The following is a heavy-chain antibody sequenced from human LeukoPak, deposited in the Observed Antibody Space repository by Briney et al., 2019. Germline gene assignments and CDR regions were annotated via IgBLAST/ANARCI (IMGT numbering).Heavy chain of an antibody. J-gene: IGHJ4*02. Sequence: GGSLRLSCAASGFTFSSYGMHWVRQAPGKGLEWVAVISYDGSNKYYADSVKGRFTISRDNSKNTLYLQMNSLRAEDTAVYYCAKDRDPGNGDYRLDYWGQGTLVTVSS. D-gene: IGHD4-17*01. CDR3: AKDRDPGNGDYRLDY. V-gene: IGHV3-30*18. CDR2: ISYDGSNK. CDR1: GFTFSSYG.